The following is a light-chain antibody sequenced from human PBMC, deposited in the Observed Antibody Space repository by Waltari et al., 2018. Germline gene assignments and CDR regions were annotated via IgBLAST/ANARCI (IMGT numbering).Light chain of an antibody. V-gene: IGLV2-23*02. J-gene: IGLJ3*02. CDR3: CSYAGSSTRL. CDR1: SRDVGSYNL. CDR2: EVS. Sequence: QSALTQPASVSGSPGQSITISCTGTSRDVGSYNLVSWYQQHPGKGPNLMIYEVSKRPSGVSNRFSGSKSGNTASLTISGLQAEDEADYYCCSYAGSSTRLFGGGTKLTVL.